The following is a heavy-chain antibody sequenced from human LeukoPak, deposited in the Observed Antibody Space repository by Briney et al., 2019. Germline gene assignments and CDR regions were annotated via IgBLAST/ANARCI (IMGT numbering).Heavy chain of an antibody. Sequence: PGGSLRLSCAASGFTFSSYRMNWVRRAPGKGVEGVSSISSCSSYILYADSVQRRFTTSRDNAKNSLYLQMNSLRAEDTAVYYCARVLAAAGSNWFDPWGQGTLVTASS. V-gene: IGHV3-21*01. CDR2: ISSCSSYI. CDR1: GFTFSSYR. D-gene: IGHD6-13*01. J-gene: IGHJ5*02. CDR3: ARVLAAAGSNWFDP.